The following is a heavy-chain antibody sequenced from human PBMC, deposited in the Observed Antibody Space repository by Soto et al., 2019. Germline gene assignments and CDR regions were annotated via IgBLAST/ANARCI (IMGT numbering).Heavy chain of an antibody. CDR1: GGSISSYY. J-gene: IGHJ5*02. CDR2: IYTSGST. Sequence: SETLSLTCTVSGGSISSYYWSWIRQPAGKGLEWIGRIYTSGSTNYNPSLKSRVTMSVDTSKNQFSLKLSSVTAADTAVYYCARVGPWVPYYYDSSPYTFENWFDPWGQGTLVTVSS. D-gene: IGHD3-22*01. V-gene: IGHV4-4*07. CDR3: ARVGPWVPYYYDSSPYTFENWFDP.